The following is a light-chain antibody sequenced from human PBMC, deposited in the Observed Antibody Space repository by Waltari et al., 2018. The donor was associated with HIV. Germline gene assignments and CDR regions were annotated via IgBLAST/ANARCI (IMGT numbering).Light chain of an antibody. CDR2: EVS. J-gene: IGLJ3*02. Sequence: QSALTQPPSASGSPGQSVTISCTGTSSDVGGYNYVSWYQQHPGKAPKLMIYEVSKRPSGVPERCSGSKSGNTASLTVSGLQAEDEADYYCSSCAGSNNGVFGGGTKLTVL. CDR3: SSCAGSNNGV. V-gene: IGLV2-8*01. CDR1: SSDVGGYNY.